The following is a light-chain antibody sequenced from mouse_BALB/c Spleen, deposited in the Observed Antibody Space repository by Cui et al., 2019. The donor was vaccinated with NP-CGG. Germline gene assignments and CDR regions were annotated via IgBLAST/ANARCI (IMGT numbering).Light chain of an antibody. CDR3: ALWYSNHWV. CDR2: GTN. V-gene: IGLV1*01. Sequence: QAVVTQESALTTSPGETVTLTCRSNTGAVTTSYYANWVQEKPDHLFTGLIGGTNNRAPGVPARFSGSLIGDKAALTITGAQTEDEAIYFCALWYSNHWVFGGGTKLTVL. J-gene: IGLJ1*01. CDR1: TGAVTTSYY.